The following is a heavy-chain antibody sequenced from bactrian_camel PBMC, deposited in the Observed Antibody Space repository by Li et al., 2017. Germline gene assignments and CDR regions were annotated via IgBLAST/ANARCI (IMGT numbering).Heavy chain of an antibody. CDR3: VALAWGFNY. D-gene: IGHD1*01. J-gene: IGHJ4*01. CDR2: TSHDAEST. CDR1: GFTFSRYY. V-gene: IGHV3S40*01. Sequence: DVQLVESGGGLVQPGGSLRLSCAASGFTFSRYYMSWVRQAPGKGLEWVSATSHDAESTRYADSVKGRFTISRANTMKTAYLQMDSLKSEDTAQYYCVALAWGFNYWGQGTQVTVS.